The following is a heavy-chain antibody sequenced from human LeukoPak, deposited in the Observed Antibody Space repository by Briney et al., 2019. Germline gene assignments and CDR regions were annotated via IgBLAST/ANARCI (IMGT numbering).Heavy chain of an antibody. Sequence: PGGSLRLSCAASGFTVSSNYMSWVRQAPGKGLEWVSVIYSGGSTYYADSVKGRFTISRDNSKNTLYLQMNSLRAEDTAVYYCARSHCSSTSCYPGDALDIWGQGTMVTVSP. CDR2: IYSGGST. CDR1: GFTVSSNY. J-gene: IGHJ3*02. CDR3: ARSHCSSTSCYPGDALDI. V-gene: IGHV3-66*01. D-gene: IGHD2-2*01.